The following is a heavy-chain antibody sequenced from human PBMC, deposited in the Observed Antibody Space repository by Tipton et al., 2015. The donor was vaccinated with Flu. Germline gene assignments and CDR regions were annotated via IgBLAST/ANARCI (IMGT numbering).Heavy chain of an antibody. CDR1: GDSISSNYY. J-gene: IGHJ4*02. V-gene: IGHV4-38-2*02. Sequence: TLSLTCTISGDSISSNYYWGWIRQPPGKGLEWIGNIFRTGSTYRNPSLKSRVTISVDTSKNQFSPKLSSVTAADTAVYYCARGEVGATPADYWGQGTLVTVSS. D-gene: IGHD1-26*01. CDR3: ARGEVGATPADY. CDR2: IFRTGST.